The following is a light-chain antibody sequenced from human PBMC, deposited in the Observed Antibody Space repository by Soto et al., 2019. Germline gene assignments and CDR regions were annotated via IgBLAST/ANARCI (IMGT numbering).Light chain of an antibody. Sequence: SYELTQPPSVSVAPGQTARITCEGYNIGSTSVHWYQQKPGQAPVLVVYDDSDRPSGIPERISGSKSGNTATLTISRVEAGDEADDYCQVWDSSSDPKWVFGGGTKLTVL. J-gene: IGLJ3*02. CDR3: QVWDSSSDPKWV. V-gene: IGLV3-21*02. CDR1: NIGSTS. CDR2: DDS.